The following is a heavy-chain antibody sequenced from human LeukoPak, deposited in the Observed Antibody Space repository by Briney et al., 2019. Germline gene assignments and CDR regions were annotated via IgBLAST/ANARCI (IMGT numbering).Heavy chain of an antibody. CDR1: GGSISSYY. D-gene: IGHD3-9*01. CDR2: IYTSGST. Sequence: SETLSLTCTDSGGSISSYYWSWIRQPAGKGLEWIGRIYTSGSTNYNPSLKSRVTMSVDTSKNQFSLKLSSVTAADTAVYYCARDWESLTGYFSVNWFDPWGQGTLVTVSS. CDR3: ARDWESLTGYFSVNWFDP. J-gene: IGHJ5*02. V-gene: IGHV4-4*07.